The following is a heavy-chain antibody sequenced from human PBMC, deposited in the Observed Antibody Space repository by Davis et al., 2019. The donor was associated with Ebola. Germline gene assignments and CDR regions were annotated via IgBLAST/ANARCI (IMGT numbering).Heavy chain of an antibody. CDR3: ANWGEAGDYTHGA. V-gene: IGHV5-51*01. CDR2: FFLVASDP. CDR1: EYIFTNYW. D-gene: IGHD4-17*01. Sequence: GESLKISCKGSEYIFTNYWIGWVRQMPGKGLEWMEIFFLVASDPRYSPSFQGQVPISVDKSISTAYLQWSSLKASDTAMYYCANWGEAGDYTHGAWGQGTLVTVSS. J-gene: IGHJ5*02.